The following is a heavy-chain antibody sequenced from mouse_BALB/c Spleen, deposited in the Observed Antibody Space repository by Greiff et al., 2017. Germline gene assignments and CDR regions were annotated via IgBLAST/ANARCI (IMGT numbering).Heavy chain of an antibody. CDR2: ISSGGST. V-gene: IGHV5-6-5*01. CDR3: ARDRGYYGSYYAMDY. CDR1: GFTFSSYA. J-gene: IGHJ4*01. Sequence: EVMLVESGGGLAKPGGSLKLSCAASGFTFSSYAMSWVRQTPEKRLEWVASISSGGSTYYPDSVKGRFTISRDNARNILYLQMSSLKSEDTAMYYCARDRGYYGSYYAMDYWGQGTSVTVSS. D-gene: IGHD1-1*01.